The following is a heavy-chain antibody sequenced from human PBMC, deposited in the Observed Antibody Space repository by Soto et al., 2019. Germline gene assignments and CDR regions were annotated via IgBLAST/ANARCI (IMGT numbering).Heavy chain of an antibody. V-gene: IGHV4-34*01. Sequence: PSETLSSTGAVHVGSFSGYYSSWIRQPPGKGLEGIGENSHSGSTNYNPSIRSRVTISVDTSKNQFSLKLSSVTDADTAVYYCARENDILTGYYNWFDPWGQGTLVTVSS. J-gene: IGHJ5*02. D-gene: IGHD3-9*01. CDR3: ARENDILTGYYNWFDP. CDR2: NSHSGST. CDR1: VGSFSGYY.